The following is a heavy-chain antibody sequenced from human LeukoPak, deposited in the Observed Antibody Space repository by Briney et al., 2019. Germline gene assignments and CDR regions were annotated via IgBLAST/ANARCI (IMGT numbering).Heavy chain of an antibody. D-gene: IGHD5-18*01. V-gene: IGHV3-11*04. J-gene: IGHJ4*02. Sequence: GGSLRLSCAASGFTFSDYYMSWIRQAPGKGLEWVSYISSSGSTIYSADSVKGRFTISRDNAKNSLYLQMNSLRAEDTAVYYCARDRDTAMVQPEDDYWGQGTLVTVSS. CDR2: ISSSGSTI. CDR1: GFTFSDYY. CDR3: ARDRDTAMVQPEDDY.